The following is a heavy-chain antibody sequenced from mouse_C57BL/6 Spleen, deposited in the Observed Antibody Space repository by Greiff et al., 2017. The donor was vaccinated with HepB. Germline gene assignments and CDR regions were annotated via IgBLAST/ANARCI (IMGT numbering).Heavy chain of an antibody. Sequence: EVKLMESGGGLVKPGGSLKLSCAASGFTFSDYGMHWVRQAPEKGLEWVAYISSGSSTIYYADTVKGRFTISRDNAKNTLFLQMTSLRSEDTAMYYCARPSNYVAWFAYWGQGTLVTVSA. J-gene: IGHJ3*01. D-gene: IGHD2-5*01. CDR2: ISSGSSTI. CDR1: GFTFSDYG. V-gene: IGHV5-17*01. CDR3: ARPSNYVAWFAY.